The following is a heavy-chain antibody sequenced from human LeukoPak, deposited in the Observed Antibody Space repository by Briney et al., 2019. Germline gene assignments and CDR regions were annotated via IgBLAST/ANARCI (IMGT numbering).Heavy chain of an antibody. CDR1: GFSLSNAW. V-gene: IGHV3-15*01. CDR2: IKSKIDGETT. Sequence: NPVGSLRLTCAASGFSLSNAWMTWVRQARGKGLQWAGRIKSKIDGETTDYTEPVKGRFTISRDVSKNTLYLQMNSLKSEDTAVYYCTTYKVTTAFDLWGRGTLVTVSS. D-gene: IGHD4-17*01. J-gene: IGHJ2*01. CDR3: TTYKVTTAFDL.